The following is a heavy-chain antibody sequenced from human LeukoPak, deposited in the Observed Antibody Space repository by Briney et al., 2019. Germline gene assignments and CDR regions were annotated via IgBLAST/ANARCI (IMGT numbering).Heavy chain of an antibody. Sequence: PSETLSLTCAVYGGSFSGYYWSWIRQPPGKGLEWIGEINHSGSTNYNPSLKSRVTISVDTSKNQFSLKLSSVTAADTAVYYCASRDNSGWFPFDYWGQGTLVTVSS. CDR2: INHSGST. CDR1: GGSFSGYY. CDR3: ASRDNSGWFPFDY. V-gene: IGHV4-34*01. J-gene: IGHJ4*02. D-gene: IGHD6-19*01.